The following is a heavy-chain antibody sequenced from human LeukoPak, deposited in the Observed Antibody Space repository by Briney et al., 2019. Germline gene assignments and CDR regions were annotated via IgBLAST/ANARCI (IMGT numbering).Heavy chain of an antibody. J-gene: IGHJ4*02. CDR1: GYSFTSYW. CDR3: ARLRGVRGLTDYYFDY. Sequence: GESLKISCKGSGYSFTSYWIGWVRQMPGKGLEWMGIIYPGDSATRYSPSFQGQVTISADKSISTAYLQWSSLKASDTAMYYCARLRGVRGLTDYYFDYWGQGTLVTVSS. V-gene: IGHV5-51*01. D-gene: IGHD3-10*01. CDR2: IYPGDSAT.